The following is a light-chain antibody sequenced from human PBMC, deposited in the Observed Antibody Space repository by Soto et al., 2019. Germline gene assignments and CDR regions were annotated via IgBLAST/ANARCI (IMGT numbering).Light chain of an antibody. CDR3: QTWGTGGCV. CDR2: LNSDGSH. J-gene: IGLJ3*02. Sequence: QPVLTQSPSASASLGASVKLTCTLSSGHNNFAIAWHQQHPEKGPRYLMKLNSDGSHNKGDGIPDRFSGSSSGAERYLTISSLQSEDEADYYCQTWGTGGCVFGGGTKLTVL. CDR1: SGHNNFA. V-gene: IGLV4-69*01.